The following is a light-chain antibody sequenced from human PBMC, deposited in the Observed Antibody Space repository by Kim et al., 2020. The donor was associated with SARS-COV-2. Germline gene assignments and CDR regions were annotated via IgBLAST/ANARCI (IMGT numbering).Light chain of an antibody. V-gene: IGLV1-47*01. Sequence: PGQRVTISCSGSSSNIGSNYVYWYQQLPGTPPKRLIYRNNQRPSGVPDRFSGSKSGTSASLSISGLRSEDVADYYCAAWDDSLKYVFGTGTKVTVL. CDR2: RNN. CDR3: AAWDDSLKYV. CDR1: SSNIGSNY. J-gene: IGLJ1*01.